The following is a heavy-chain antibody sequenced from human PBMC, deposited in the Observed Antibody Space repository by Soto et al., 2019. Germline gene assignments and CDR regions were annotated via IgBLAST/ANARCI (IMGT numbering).Heavy chain of an antibody. Sequence: SVKVSCKASGGTLSSYAISWVRQAPGQGLEWMGGIIPIFGTANYAQKFQGRVTITADESTSTAYMELSSLRSEDTAVYYCAEGPSSVHYYFDYWGQGTLVTVSS. CDR1: GGTLSSYA. CDR2: IIPIFGTA. V-gene: IGHV1-69*13. J-gene: IGHJ4*02. D-gene: IGHD3-10*02. CDR3: AEGPSSVHYYFDY.